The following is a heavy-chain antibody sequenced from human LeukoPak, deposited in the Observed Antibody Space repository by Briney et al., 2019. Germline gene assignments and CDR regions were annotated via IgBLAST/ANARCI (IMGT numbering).Heavy chain of an antibody. CDR2: ISYSGST. Sequence: SETLSLTCSVSGASIRSYYWSWIRQPPGKGLEWIGDISYSGSTTYIPSLKSRVTISVDTSKNQFSLKLSSVTAADTAVYYCARRWFGEWASVFWFDPWGQGTLVTVSS. CDR3: ARRWFGEWASVFWFDP. CDR1: GASIRSYY. D-gene: IGHD3-10*01. V-gene: IGHV4-59*12. J-gene: IGHJ5*02.